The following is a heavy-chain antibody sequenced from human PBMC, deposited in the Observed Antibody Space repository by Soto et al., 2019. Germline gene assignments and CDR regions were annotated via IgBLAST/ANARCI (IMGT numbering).Heavy chain of an antibody. CDR3: VRVRREEGFLEWLSPYGMDV. CDR1: GYTFTSYY. Sequence: GASVKVSCKASGYTFTSYYMHWVRQAPGQGLEWKGIINPSGGSTSYAQKFQGRVTMTRDTSTSTVYMELSSLRSEDTAVYYCVRVRREEGFLEWLSPYGMDVWGQGTTVTVS. D-gene: IGHD3-3*01. V-gene: IGHV1-46*01. J-gene: IGHJ6*02. CDR2: INPSGGST.